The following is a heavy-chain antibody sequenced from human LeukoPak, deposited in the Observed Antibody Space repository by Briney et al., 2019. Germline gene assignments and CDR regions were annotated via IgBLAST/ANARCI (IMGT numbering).Heavy chain of an antibody. D-gene: IGHD3-10*01. V-gene: IGHV3-7*01. CDR2: IKQDGSEK. CDR3: ARDARYYYGSGSYYNHFDY. J-gene: IGHJ4*02. CDR1: GFTFSSYW. Sequence: SGGSLRLSCAASGFTFSSYWMSWVRQAPGKGLEWVANIKQDGSEKYYVDSVKGRFTISRDNAKNSLYLQMNSLRAEDTAVYYCARDARYYYGSGSYYNHFDYWGQGTLVTVSS.